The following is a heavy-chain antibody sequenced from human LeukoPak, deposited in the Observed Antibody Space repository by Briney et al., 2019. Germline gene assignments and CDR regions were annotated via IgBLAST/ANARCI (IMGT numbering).Heavy chain of an antibody. Sequence: PSETLSLTCTVSGGSISSSNYFWGWIRQPPGKGLEWIGSIYYSGRTYDNPSLKSRITISVDTSKNQFSLKLSSVTAADTAMYYCARSSFFVMALFDYWGQGTLGTVSS. D-gene: IGHD2-21*01. CDR1: GGSISSSNYF. CDR3: ARSSFFVMALFDY. CDR2: IYYSGRT. V-gene: IGHV4-39*01. J-gene: IGHJ4*02.